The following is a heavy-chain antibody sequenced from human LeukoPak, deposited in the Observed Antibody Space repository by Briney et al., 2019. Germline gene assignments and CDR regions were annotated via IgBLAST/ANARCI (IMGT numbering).Heavy chain of an antibody. D-gene: IGHD4-17*01. J-gene: IGHJ2*01. CDR2: MNPNSGNT. Sequence: VASVKVSCKASGYTFTSYCISWVRQAPGQGLEWMGWMNPNSGNTGYAQKFQGRVTMTTDTSTSTAYMELRSLRSDDTAVYYCARAGTYGDYAVGYWYFDLWGRGTLVTVSS. CDR1: GYTFTSYC. V-gene: IGHV1-18*01. CDR3: ARAGTYGDYAVGYWYFDL.